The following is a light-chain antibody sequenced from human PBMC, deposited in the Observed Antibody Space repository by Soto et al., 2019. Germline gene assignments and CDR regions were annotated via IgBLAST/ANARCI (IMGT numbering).Light chain of an antibody. CDR2: GAS. CDR1: QSVSSSY. V-gene: IGKV3-20*01. Sequence: EIVLTQSPGTLSLSPGERATLSCRASQSVSSSYLAWYQQKPGQAPRLLIFGASTRATDIPDRFSGSGSGTDFTLTISRLEPEDFAVYYCQQYDSSSYTFCQGTKLQIK. J-gene: IGKJ2*01. CDR3: QQYDSSSYT.